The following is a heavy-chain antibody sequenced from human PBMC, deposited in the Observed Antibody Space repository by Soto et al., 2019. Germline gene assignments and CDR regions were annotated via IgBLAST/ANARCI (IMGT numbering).Heavy chain of an antibody. V-gene: IGHV1-8*01. D-gene: IGHD2-15*01. CDR1: GDNFTNFD. CDR2: MNPSSGET. J-gene: IGHJ4*01. CDR3: ARLAEYCNGIKCYSNFDF. Sequence: GASVKVSCKTSGDNFTNFDINWVRQAPGRGLVWMGWMNPSSGETGSAQNFQGRVTMTRDISTRTFFMQLTSLRSEDTAIYYCARLAEYCNGIKCYSNFDFWGRGTQVTVSS.